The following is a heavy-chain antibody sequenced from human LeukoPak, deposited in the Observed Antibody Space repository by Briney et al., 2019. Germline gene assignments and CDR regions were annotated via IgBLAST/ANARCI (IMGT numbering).Heavy chain of an antibody. CDR1: GGSISSSSYY. V-gene: IGHV4-39*01. CDR2: IYYSGST. D-gene: IGHD1-26*01. J-gene: IGHJ4*02. CDR3: ARATDSGDY. Sequence: SETLSLTCTVSGGSISSSSYYWGWIRQPPGKGLERIGSIYYSGSTYYNPSLKSRVTISVDTSKNQFSLKLSSVTAADTAVYYCARATDSGDYWGQGTLVTVSS.